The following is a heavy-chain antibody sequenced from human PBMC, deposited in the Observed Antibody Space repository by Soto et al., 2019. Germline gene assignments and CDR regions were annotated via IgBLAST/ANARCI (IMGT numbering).Heavy chain of an antibody. J-gene: IGHJ6*02. Sequence: WASVKVSCKASGYTFSAYYIHWVRQAPGQGLEWMGWINPNSRGTKYAENFQGRVTLTRDTSISTAYMELSRLRSDDSAVYFCTRDPPNRDYYGMDVWGQGTTVTVSS. V-gene: IGHV1-2*02. CDR1: GYTFSAYY. CDR2: INPNSRGT. CDR3: TRDPPNRDYYGMDV.